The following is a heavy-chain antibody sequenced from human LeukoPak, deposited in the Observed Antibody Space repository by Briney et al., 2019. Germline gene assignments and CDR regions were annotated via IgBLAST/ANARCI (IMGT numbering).Heavy chain of an antibody. CDR3: ARVRIMNHDQAFDI. CDR2: IRHDESII. V-gene: IGHV3-30*02. J-gene: IGHJ3*02. Sequence: GGSLRLSCAASGFTFSNYVMHWVRQAPAKALEWVASIRHDESIIRYTDSVKGRFTISRDTSKNTLYLQMNSLRGDDTAVYYCARVRIMNHDQAFDIWGQGTMVTVSS. CDR1: GFTFSNYV. D-gene: IGHD1-14*01.